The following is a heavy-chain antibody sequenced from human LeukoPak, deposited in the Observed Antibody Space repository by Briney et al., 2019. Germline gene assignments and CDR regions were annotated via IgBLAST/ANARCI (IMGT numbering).Heavy chain of an antibody. V-gene: IGHV3-30*04. CDR1: EFTFSSYA. J-gene: IGHJ4*02. CDR2: IQYDGSNK. Sequence: GGSLRLSCAASEFTFSSYAMSWVRQAPGKGLEWVTFIQYDGSNKYYADSVKGRFTISRDNSKNTVYLQMNSLRPEDTAVYYCASAKRYPCPDYWGQGTLVTVSS. D-gene: IGHD1-1*01. CDR3: ASAKRYPCPDY.